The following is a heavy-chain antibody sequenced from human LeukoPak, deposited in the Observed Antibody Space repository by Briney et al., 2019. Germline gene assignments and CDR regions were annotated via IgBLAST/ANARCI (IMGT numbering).Heavy chain of an antibody. CDR1: GFTFSSYS. Sequence: GGSLRLSCAASGFTFSSYSMNWVRQAPGKGLEWVSYIHSSGGTIYHADAVKGRFTISRDNAKNSLYLQMNSLRAEDTAVYYCVRDPEALDYWGQGTQVTVSS. CDR2: IHSSGGTI. CDR3: VRDPEALDY. J-gene: IGHJ4*02. V-gene: IGHV3-48*01.